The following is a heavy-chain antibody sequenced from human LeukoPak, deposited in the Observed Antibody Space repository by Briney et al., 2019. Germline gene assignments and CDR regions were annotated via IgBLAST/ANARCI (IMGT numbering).Heavy chain of an antibody. CDR3: ATSSGGYGDYGFDY. D-gene: IGHD4-17*01. CDR2: IYSAGST. V-gene: IGHV3-53*01. CDR1: GFTVSSNH. Sequence: GGSLRLSCAASGFTVSSNHMSWVRQAPGKGLEWVSIIYSAGSTYYADSVKGRFTISRDNSKNTLYLQMNSLRAEDTAVYYCATSSGGYGDYGFDYWGQGTLVTVSS. J-gene: IGHJ4*02.